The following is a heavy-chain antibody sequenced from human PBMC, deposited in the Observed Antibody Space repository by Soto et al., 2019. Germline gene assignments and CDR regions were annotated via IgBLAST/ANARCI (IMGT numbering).Heavy chain of an antibody. J-gene: IGHJ6*02. V-gene: IGHV1-18*01. CDR1: GYTFTTYG. Sequence: QVQLVQSGAEVRKPGASVKVSCKASGYTFTTYGITWVRQAPGQGLEWMGWISGYDGHTKYAQKFQGRIIMTTDTSTRTGYMDVRSLRSSDAAVYYCAREGEMPYYYYGLDVWGQGTTVTVSS. D-gene: IGHD3-16*01. CDR3: AREGEMPYYYYGLDV. CDR2: ISGYDGHT.